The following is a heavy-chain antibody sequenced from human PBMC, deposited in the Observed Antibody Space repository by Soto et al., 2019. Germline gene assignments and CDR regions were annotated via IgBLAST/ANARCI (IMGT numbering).Heavy chain of an antibody. CDR2: IIPIFGTT. J-gene: IGHJ4*02. V-gene: IGHV1-69*13. CDR3: ARDRDHTYDY. Sequence: SVKVSCKASGGTFSSFAISWVRQAPGQGLEWMGGIIPIFGTTNYAQKFQGRVTITADESTSTAYMEVTTLRSEDTAVYYCARDRDHTYDYWGQGTLVTVSS. CDR1: GGTFSSFA.